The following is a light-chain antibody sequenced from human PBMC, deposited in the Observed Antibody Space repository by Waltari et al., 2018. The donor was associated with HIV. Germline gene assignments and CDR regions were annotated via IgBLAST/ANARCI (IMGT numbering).Light chain of an antibody. CDR1: QDISSS. CDR2: GAF. CDR3: QQYFAVPLT. V-gene: IGKV1-NL1*01. J-gene: IGKJ4*01. Sequence: QMTHSPFSLAASIVGIVAFTCRASQDISSSVSWFQQQPGKAPKLLVPGAFILQRGVPSRFRGSGSGTDYTLTISGLQAEDFATYFCQQYFAVPLTFGGGTRV.